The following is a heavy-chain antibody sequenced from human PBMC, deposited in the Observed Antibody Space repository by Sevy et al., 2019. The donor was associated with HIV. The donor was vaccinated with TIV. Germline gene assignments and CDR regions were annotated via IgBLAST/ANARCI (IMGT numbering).Heavy chain of an antibody. CDR3: ARAPPVVVVPGAPSWFDP. J-gene: IGHJ5*02. D-gene: IGHD2-2*01. Sequence: SETLSLTCAVYGGSFSGYYWNWIRQSPGKGLEWIGEINHSGSTHYNPSLKSRVTISVDTCKNQFSLRLNSVTAADTAVYYCARAPPVVVVPGAPSWFDPWGQGTLVTVSS. V-gene: IGHV4-34*01. CDR2: INHSGST. CDR1: GGSFSGYY.